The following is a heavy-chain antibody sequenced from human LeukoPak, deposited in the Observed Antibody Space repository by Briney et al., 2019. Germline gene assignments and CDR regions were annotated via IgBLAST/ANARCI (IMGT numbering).Heavy chain of an antibody. D-gene: IGHD3-3*01. Sequence: GGSLRLSCAASGFTFSTYFMNWVRQAPGKGLEWVSSISTMSTYTHYADSVKGRFTISRDNAKNSLYLDMNSLRAEDTAVYYCARDGPYSDSWSGPFPFDMWGQGTMVTVSS. CDR1: GFTFSTYF. V-gene: IGHV3-21*01. CDR2: ISTMSTYT. J-gene: IGHJ3*02. CDR3: ARDGPYSDSWSGPFPFDM.